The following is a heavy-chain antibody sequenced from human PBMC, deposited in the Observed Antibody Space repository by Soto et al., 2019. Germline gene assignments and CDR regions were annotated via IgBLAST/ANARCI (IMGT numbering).Heavy chain of an antibody. J-gene: IGHJ4*02. D-gene: IGHD3-22*01. CDR2: IIPILGIA. Sequence: QVQLGQSGAEVKKPGSSVKVSCKASGGTFSSYTISWVRQAPGQGLEWMGRIIPILGIANYAQKFQGRVTITADKSTSTAYMELSSLRSEDTALYYCASRYDSSDYWGQGTLVTVSS. CDR3: ASRYDSSDY. V-gene: IGHV1-69*02. CDR1: GGTFSSYT.